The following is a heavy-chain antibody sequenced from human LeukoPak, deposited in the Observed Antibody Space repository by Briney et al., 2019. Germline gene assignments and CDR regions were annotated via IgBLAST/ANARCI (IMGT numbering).Heavy chain of an antibody. D-gene: IGHD6-6*01. Sequence: SETLSLTCAVYGGSFSGYYWSWIRQPPGKGLEWIGEINHSGSTNYNPSLKSRVTISVDTSKNQFSLKLSSVTAADTAVYYCARRLGSSSGYYYYYYYMDVWGKGTTVTVSS. CDR3: ARRLGSSSGYYYYYYYMDV. V-gene: IGHV4-34*01. CDR2: INHSGST. J-gene: IGHJ6*03. CDR1: GGSFSGYY.